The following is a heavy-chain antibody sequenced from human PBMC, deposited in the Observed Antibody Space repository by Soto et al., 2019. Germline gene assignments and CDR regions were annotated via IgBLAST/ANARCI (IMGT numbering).Heavy chain of an antibody. CDR1: GASIRSTDYY. J-gene: IGHJ4*02. CDR2: IYYSGST. V-gene: IGHV4-30-4*01. Sequence: PSETLSLTCTVSGASIRSTDYYWSWIRQPPGKGLEWIGYIYYSGSTYYNPSLKSRVTISVDTSKNQFSLKLSSVTAADTAVYYCAREDIVVVVAATPSGYFDYWGQGTLVTVSS. CDR3: AREDIVVVVAATPSGYFDY. D-gene: IGHD2-15*01.